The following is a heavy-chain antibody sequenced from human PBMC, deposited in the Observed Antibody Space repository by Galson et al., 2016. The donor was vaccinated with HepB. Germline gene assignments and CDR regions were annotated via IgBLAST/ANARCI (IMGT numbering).Heavy chain of an antibody. V-gene: IGHV3-7*03. Sequence: SLRLSCAASGFTLSSYWMNWVRQAPGKGPECVAKIKEDGSETYSVDSVKGRFILSRDNATNSLYLEMNSLRAEDTAVYYCVRAWGLGYWGRGTLVAVSS. J-gene: IGHJ4*02. CDR2: IKEDGSET. D-gene: IGHD7-27*01. CDR3: VRAWGLGY. CDR1: GFTLSSYW.